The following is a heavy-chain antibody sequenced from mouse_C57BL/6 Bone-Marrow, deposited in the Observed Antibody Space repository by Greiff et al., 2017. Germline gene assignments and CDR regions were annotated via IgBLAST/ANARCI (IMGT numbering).Heavy chain of an antibody. D-gene: IGHD2-4*01. J-gene: IGHJ1*03. Sequence: VQLQQSGAELVRPGASVTLSCKASGYTFTDYEMHWVKQTPVHGLEWIGAIDPETGGTAYNQKFKGKAILTADKSSSTAYMELRSLTSEDSAVYYCTNDSYWYFDVWGTGTTVTVSS. CDR3: TNDSYWYFDV. V-gene: IGHV1-15*01. CDR1: GYTFTDYE. CDR2: IDPETGGT.